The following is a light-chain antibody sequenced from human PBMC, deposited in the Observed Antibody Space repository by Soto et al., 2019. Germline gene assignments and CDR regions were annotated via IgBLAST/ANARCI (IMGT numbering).Light chain of an antibody. CDR2: KAS. Sequence: DIQMTQSPSTLSASVGDRVTITCRASQSISSWLAWYQQKPGKAPKLLIYKASSLEGGVPSRFSGSGSGTDFTLTISILQPDDFANYYCQQYHSYSLTFGGGTKVDIK. CDR1: QSISSW. V-gene: IGKV1-5*03. J-gene: IGKJ4*01. CDR3: QQYHSYSLT.